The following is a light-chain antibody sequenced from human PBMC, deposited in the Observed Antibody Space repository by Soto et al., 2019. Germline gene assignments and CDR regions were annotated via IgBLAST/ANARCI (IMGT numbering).Light chain of an antibody. CDR2: GTS. V-gene: IGKV3-20*01. CDR3: QQYGSSPPFT. J-gene: IGKJ2*01. CDR1: QSVNSNY. Sequence: EIVLTQSPGTLSLSQGERATLSCRASQSVNSNYLAWYQQKPGQAPRLLIYGTSSRATGTPDRFSGSGSGTDFTLSISRLEPEDFAVYDCQQYGSSPPFTFGQGTKVEIK.